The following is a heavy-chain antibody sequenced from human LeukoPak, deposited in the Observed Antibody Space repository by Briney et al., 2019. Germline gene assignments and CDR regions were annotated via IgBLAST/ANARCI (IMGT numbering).Heavy chain of an antibody. J-gene: IGHJ4*02. D-gene: IGHD6-13*01. Sequence: GGSLRLSCAASGFTFGSYSMNWVRQAPGKGLEWVSYISSSSSTIYYADSVKGRFTISRDNAKNSLYLHMNSLRAEDTAVYYCAGGSGYSSSWYCDYWGQGTLVTVSS. CDR2: ISSSSSTI. CDR3: AGGSGYSSSWYCDY. CDR1: GFTFGSYS. V-gene: IGHV3-48*01.